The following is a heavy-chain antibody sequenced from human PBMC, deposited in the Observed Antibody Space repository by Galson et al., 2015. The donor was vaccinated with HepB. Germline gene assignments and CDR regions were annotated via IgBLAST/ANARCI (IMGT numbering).Heavy chain of an antibody. Sequence: SVKVSCKASGYSFTGYYVHWVRQAPGQGLEWMGWINPNNGDTDYAQKFQGRVTMTRDTSSSTAYMDLTGLTSDDTAVYYCMTRSLSGNSYWYFDFGGRGTLVTVS. V-gene: IGHV1-2*02. CDR3: MTRSLSGNSYWYFDF. CDR1: GYSFTGYY. D-gene: IGHD1-26*01. J-gene: IGHJ2*01. CDR2: INPNNGDT.